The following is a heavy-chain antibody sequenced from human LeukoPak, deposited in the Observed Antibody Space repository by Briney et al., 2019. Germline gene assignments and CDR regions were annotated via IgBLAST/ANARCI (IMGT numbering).Heavy chain of an antibody. Sequence: ASVKVSCKASGYTFTSYYMHWVRQAPGQGLEWMGIINPSGGSTSYAQKFQGRVTMTRDTSTSTVYMELSSLRSEDTAVYYCARGTDAYYYDSSDIDYWGQGTLVTVSP. CDR3: ARGTDAYYYDSSDIDY. D-gene: IGHD3-22*01. V-gene: IGHV1-46*01. J-gene: IGHJ4*02. CDR1: GYTFTSYY. CDR2: INPSGGST.